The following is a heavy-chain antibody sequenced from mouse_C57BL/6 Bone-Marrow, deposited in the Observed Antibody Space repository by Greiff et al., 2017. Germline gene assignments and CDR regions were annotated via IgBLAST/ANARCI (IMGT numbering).Heavy chain of an antibody. D-gene: IGHD2-1*01. CDR3: TCNYYWYFDV. V-gene: IGHV14-4*01. J-gene: IGHJ1*03. CDR2: IDPENGDT. Sequence: EVQLVESGAELVRPGASVKLSCTASGFNIKDDYMHWVKQRPEQGLEWIGWIDPENGDTEYASKFQGTATITADTSSNTAYLQLSSLTSEDTAVYYCTCNYYWYFDVWGTGTTVTVSS. CDR1: GFNIKDDY.